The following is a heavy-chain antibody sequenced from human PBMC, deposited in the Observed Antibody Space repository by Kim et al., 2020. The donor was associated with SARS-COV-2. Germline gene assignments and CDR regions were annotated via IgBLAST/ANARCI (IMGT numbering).Heavy chain of an antibody. Sequence: SVKVSCKASGGTFSSYAISWVRQAPGQGLEWMGGIIPIFGTANYAQKFQGRVTITADESTSTAYMELSSLRSEDTAVYYCALTWWDYYDSRRPPKLGAFDIWGQGTMVTVSS. CDR3: ALTWWDYYDSRRPPKLGAFDI. J-gene: IGHJ3*02. V-gene: IGHV1-69*13. CDR2: IIPIFGTA. D-gene: IGHD3-22*01. CDR1: GGTFSSYA.